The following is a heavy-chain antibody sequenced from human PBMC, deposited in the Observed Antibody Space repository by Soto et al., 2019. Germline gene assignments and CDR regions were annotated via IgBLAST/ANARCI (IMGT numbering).Heavy chain of an antibody. V-gene: IGHV3-74*01. CDR1: GFTFSSYW. J-gene: IGHJ6*03. CDR2: INSDGSGT. Sequence: GGSLRLSCAASGFTFSSYWMSWVRQAPGKGLEWVSSINSDGSGTSYADSVKGRFTISRDNAKNTLYLQMNSLRAEDTAVYYCAREGTGTYYYYYMDVWGKGTTVTVSS. D-gene: IGHD1-1*01. CDR3: AREGTGTYYYYYMDV.